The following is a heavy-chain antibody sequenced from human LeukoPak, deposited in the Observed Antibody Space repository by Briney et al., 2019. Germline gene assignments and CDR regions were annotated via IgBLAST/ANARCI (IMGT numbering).Heavy chain of an antibody. CDR3: ARDSAFSYVWFDP. CDR2: IIPILGIA. J-gene: IGHJ5*02. V-gene: IGHV1-69*04. CDR1: GGTFSSYA. Sequence: GSSVKVSCKASGGTFSSYAISWVRQAPGQGLEWMGRIIPILGIANYAQKFQGRVTITADKSTSTAYMELSSLRSEDTAVYYCARDSAFSYVWFDPWGQGNLVTVSS. D-gene: IGHD3-10*01.